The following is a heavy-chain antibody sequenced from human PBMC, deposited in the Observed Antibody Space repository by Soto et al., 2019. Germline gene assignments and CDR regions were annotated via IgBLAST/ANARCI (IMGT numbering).Heavy chain of an antibody. CDR2: IYYSGST. J-gene: IGHJ4*02. V-gene: IGHV4-39*01. Sequence: QLQLHESGPGLVKPSETLSLTCAVSGDSMSSSDYYWGWIRQPPGKGLEWIGSIYYSGSTYYNPSLQSRVAISGDTAKNQFSLKLKSVTAANTAIYSCARRTVNIRTFYSGLKTHCFDYWGQGAPVTVSS. CDR3: ARRTVNIRTFYSGLKTHCFDY. D-gene: IGHD6-19*01. CDR1: GDSMSSSDYY.